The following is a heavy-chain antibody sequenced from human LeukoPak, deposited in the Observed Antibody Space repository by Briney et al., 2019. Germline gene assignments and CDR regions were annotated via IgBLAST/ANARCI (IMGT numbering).Heavy chain of an antibody. CDR2: MNQDGSQK. CDR3: ARNIAAAGTSFDP. J-gene: IGHJ5*02. CDR1: GFTFDDYA. Sequence: GGSLRLSCAASGFTFDDYAMHWVRQAPGKGLEWVACMNQDGSQKYYVDSVKGRFTISRDNAKSSLYLQVSSLRAEDTAVYYCARNIAAAGTSFDPWGQGTLVTVAS. D-gene: IGHD6-13*01. V-gene: IGHV3-7*01.